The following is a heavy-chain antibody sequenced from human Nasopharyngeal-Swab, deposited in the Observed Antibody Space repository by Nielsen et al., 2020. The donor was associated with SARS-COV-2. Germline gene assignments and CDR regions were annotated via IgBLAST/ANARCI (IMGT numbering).Heavy chain of an antibody. D-gene: IGHD4-17*01. CDR2: IAHDASNE. V-gene: IGHV3-30*03. CDR1: GFTFSSFG. Sequence: GESLKISCAASGFTFSSFGMHWVRQAPGKGLEWVAFIAHDASNEYYGDSVKGRFPISRDSSKNTLYLQMDSLRGEDTAVYYCARDAPAHYGAFYWGRGTLVTVSS. J-gene: IGHJ4*02. CDR3: ARDAPAHYGAFY.